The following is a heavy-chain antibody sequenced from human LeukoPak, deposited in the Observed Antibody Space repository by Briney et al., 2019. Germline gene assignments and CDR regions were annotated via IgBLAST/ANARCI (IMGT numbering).Heavy chain of an antibody. CDR2: IYHSGST. J-gene: IGHJ5*02. Sequence: PSETLSLTCAVSGYSISSGFYWGWIRQSPGKGLEWIGSIYHSGSTYYNPSLKSRVTISLNTSKNQFSLKLSSVTAADTAVYYCARRSPAAGILGWFDPWGQGTLVTVSS. D-gene: IGHD6-13*01. CDR1: GYSISSGFY. V-gene: IGHV4-38-2*01. CDR3: ARRSPAAGILGWFDP.